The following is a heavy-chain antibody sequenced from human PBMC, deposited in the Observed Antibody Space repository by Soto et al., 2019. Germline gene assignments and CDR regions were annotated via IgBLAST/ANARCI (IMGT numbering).Heavy chain of an antibody. J-gene: IGHJ3*02. CDR1: GFTFSSYG. CDR3: AKGFKAMVRGIAFDI. V-gene: IGHV3-30*18. D-gene: IGHD3-10*01. CDR2: ISYDGSNK. Sequence: QVQLVESGGGVVQPGRSLRLSCAASGFTFSSYGMHWVRQAPGKGLEWVAVISYDGSNKYYADSVKGRFTISRDNSKNTLYLQMNSLRAEDTAVYYCAKGFKAMVRGIAFDIWGQGTMVTVSS.